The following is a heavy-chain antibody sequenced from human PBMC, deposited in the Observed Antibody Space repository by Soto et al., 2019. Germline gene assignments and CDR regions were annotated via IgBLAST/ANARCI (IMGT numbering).Heavy chain of an antibody. CDR3: ATGPTVTQTGDYFDY. D-gene: IGHD4-17*01. J-gene: IGHJ4*02. Sequence: ASVKVSCKVSGYTLTELSMHWVRQAPGKGLEWMGGFDPEDGETIYAQKFQGRVTMTEDTSTDTAYMELSSPRSEDTAVYYCATGPTVTQTGDYFDYWGQGTLVTVSS. V-gene: IGHV1-24*01. CDR2: FDPEDGET. CDR1: GYTLTELS.